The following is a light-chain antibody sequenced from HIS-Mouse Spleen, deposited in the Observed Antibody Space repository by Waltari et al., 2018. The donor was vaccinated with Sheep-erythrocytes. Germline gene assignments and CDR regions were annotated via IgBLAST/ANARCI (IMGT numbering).Light chain of an antibody. CDR1: SSDVGGYNY. Sequence: QSALTQPPSASGSPGQSVTLSCTGPSSDVGGYNYVSWYQQHPGKAPKLMIYGVSRRPSGVPDRFSGSKSGNTASLTVSGLQAEDEADYYCSSYAGSNNWVFGGGTKLTVL. J-gene: IGLJ3*02. CDR3: SSYAGSNNWV. CDR2: GVS. V-gene: IGLV2-8*01.